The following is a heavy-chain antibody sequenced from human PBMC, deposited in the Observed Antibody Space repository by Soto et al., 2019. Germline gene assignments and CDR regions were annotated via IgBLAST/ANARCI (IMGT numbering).Heavy chain of an antibody. Sequence: EVQLLESGGGLVQPGGSLRLSCAASGFTFSSYAMSWVRQAPGKGLEWVSAISGSGGSTYYADSVKGRFTISRDNSKNTLYLQMNSLRAEDTAIYYCAKSLWELPLYWYFDLWGRGTLVTVSS. CDR3: AKSLWELPLYWYFDL. CDR2: ISGSGGST. D-gene: IGHD1-26*01. V-gene: IGHV3-23*01. J-gene: IGHJ2*01. CDR1: GFTFSSYA.